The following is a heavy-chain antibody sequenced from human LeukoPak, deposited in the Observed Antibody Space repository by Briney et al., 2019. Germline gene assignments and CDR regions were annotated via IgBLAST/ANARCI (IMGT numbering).Heavy chain of an antibody. CDR3: TTDIAVAAFDY. J-gene: IGHJ4*02. CDR2: IKSKPDGGTT. Sequence: GGSLRLSCAASGFTFSNAWMSWVRQAPGKGLEWVGRIKSKPDGGTTDYAAPVKGRFTISRDDSKNTLYLQMNSLKTEDTAVYYCTTDIAVAAFDYWGQGTLVTVSS. V-gene: IGHV3-15*01. D-gene: IGHD6-19*01. CDR1: GFTFSNAW.